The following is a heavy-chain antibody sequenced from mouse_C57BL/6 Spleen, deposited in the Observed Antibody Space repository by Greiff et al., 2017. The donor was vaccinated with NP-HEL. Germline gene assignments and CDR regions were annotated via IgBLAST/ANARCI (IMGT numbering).Heavy chain of an antibody. CDR2: ISSGGSYT. CDR1: GFTFSSYG. D-gene: IGHD2-3*01. CDR3: ARGSGYYQLDY. V-gene: IGHV5-6*02. J-gene: IGHJ4*01. Sequence: EVKLVESGGDLVKPGGSLKLSCAASGFTFSSYGMSWVRQTPDKRLEWVATISSGGSYTYYPDSVKGRFTISRDNAKNTLYLQMSSLKSEDTAMYYCARGSGYYQLDYWGQGTSVTVSS.